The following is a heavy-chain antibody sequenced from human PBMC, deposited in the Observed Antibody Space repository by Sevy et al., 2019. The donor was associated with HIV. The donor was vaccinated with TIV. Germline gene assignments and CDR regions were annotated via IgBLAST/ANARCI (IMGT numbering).Heavy chain of an antibody. Sequence: GGSLRLSCTASGFIFGDYGMSWVRQAPGKGLEWIAFFKSKIHGGTTENAASVKGRFTISRDDSKNIIYLQMSNLKTEDTGVYYCKRWSGSQSIFDYWGQGTLVTVSS. CDR2: FKSKIHGGTT. J-gene: IGHJ4*02. V-gene: IGHV3-49*04. CDR3: KRWSGSQSIFDY. CDR1: GFIFGDYG. D-gene: IGHD1-26*01.